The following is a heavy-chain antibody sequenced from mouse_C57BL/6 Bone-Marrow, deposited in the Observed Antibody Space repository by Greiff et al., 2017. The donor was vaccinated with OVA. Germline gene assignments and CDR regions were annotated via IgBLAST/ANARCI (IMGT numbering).Heavy chain of an antibody. CDR1: GFSLTSYG. Sequence: VKLQESGPGLVAPSQSLSITCTVSGFSLTSYGVHWVRQPPGKGLEWLVVIWSDGSTTYHSALKSRLSISKDNSKCQVFLKMNELQTDDTAMYDCARNDGYYWFAYWGQGTLVTVSA. D-gene: IGHD2-3*01. V-gene: IGHV2-6*02. CDR2: IWSDGST. CDR3: ARNDGYYWFAY. J-gene: IGHJ3*01.